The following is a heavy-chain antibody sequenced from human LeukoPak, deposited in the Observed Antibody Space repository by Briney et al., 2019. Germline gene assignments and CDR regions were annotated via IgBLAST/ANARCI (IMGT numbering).Heavy chain of an antibody. CDR1: GGTFSSYA. CDR3: ARARLNRSGGFGEVDV. D-gene: IGHD6-19*01. V-gene: IGHV1-69*01. Sequence: SVKVSCKASGGTFSSYAISWVRQAPGQGLEWMGGIIPIFGTANYAQKFQGRVTITADESTSTAYMELSSLRSEDTAVYYCARARLNRSGGFGEVDVWAKGPRSPSP. J-gene: IGHJ6*02. CDR2: IIPIFGTA.